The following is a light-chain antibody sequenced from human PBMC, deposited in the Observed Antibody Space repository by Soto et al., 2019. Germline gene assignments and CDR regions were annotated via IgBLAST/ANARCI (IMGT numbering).Light chain of an antibody. V-gene: IGKV4-1*01. Sequence: DIVMTQSPDSLAVSLGERATINCKSSQTLFYSPNNKNYLAWYQQKPGQPPKLLIYWASSRESGVPDRFSGTGSGTDFTLTISSLQAEDVAVYYCQQYYSSSTWTFGQGTKVEIK. J-gene: IGKJ1*01. CDR3: QQYYSSSTWT. CDR2: WAS. CDR1: QTLFYSPNNKNY.